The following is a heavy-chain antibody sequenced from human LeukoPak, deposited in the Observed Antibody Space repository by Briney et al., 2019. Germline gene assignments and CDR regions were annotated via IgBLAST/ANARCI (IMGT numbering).Heavy chain of an antibody. CDR3: ARTRHVNWNHGRYYFDY. CDR1: GGTFSSYA. J-gene: IGHJ4*02. V-gene: IGHV1-69*05. D-gene: IGHD1-14*01. Sequence: ASVKVSCKASGGTFSSYAISWVRQAPGQGLEWMGGIIPIFGTANYAQKFQGRVTITTDESTSTAYMELSSLRSEDTAVYYCARTRHVNWNHGRYYFDYWGQGTLVTVSS. CDR2: IIPIFGTA.